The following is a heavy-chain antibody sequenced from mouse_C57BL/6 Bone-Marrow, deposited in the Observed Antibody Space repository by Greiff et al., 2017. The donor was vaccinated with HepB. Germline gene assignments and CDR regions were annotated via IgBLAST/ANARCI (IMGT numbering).Heavy chain of an antibody. CDR2: ISSGSSTI. CDR3: ARGSWYFDV. V-gene: IGHV5-17*01. CDR1: GFTFSDYG. J-gene: IGHJ1*03. Sequence: EVQVVESGGGLVKPGGSLKLSCAASGFTFSDYGMHWVRQAPEKGLEWVAYISSGSSTIYYADTVKGRFTISRDNAKNTLFLQMTSLRSEDTAMYYCARGSWYFDVWGTGTTVTVSS.